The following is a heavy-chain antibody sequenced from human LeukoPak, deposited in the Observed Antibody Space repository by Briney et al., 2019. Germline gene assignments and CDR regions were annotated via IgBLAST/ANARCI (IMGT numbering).Heavy chain of an antibody. J-gene: IGHJ4*02. V-gene: IGHV3-30*03. CDR1: GFTFSSYG. CDR3: AREGPRGNSQFDY. Sequence: GRSLRLSCAASGFTFSSYGMHWVRQAPGKGLEWVAVISYDGSNKYYADSVKGRLTISRDNSKNTLYLQMNSLRAEDTAVYYCAREGPRGNSQFDYWGQGTLVTVSS. D-gene: IGHD2/OR15-2a*01. CDR2: ISYDGSNK.